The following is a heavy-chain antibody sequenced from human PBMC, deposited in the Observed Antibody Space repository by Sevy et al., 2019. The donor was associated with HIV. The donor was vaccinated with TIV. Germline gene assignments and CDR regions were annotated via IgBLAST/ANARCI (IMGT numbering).Heavy chain of an antibody. CDR1: GGTFSSYA. CDR3: AREEGSGSYYKY. Sequence: ASVKVSCKASGGTFSSYAISWVRQAPGQGLEWMGRIIPNFGTANYAQKFQGRVTITADESTSTAYMELSSLRSEDTAVYYCAREEGSGSYYKYWGQGTLVTVSS. V-gene: IGHV1-69*13. J-gene: IGHJ4*02. D-gene: IGHD3-10*01. CDR2: IIPNFGTA.